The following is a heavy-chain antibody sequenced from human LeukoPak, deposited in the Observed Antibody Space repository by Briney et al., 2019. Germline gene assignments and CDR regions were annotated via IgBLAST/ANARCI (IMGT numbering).Heavy chain of an antibody. Sequence: GRSITLSRAASAFTLGIYGTHWVRAAPGSGREWVAVISYDGSNKYYADSVNVKFNISRDNSTNTLYRQMNRLRAEHTGVYYCAKGLIQWTQKTAMVGYWGQGTLVTVSS. J-gene: IGHJ4*02. V-gene: IGHV3-30*19. CDR2: ISYDGSNK. CDR1: AFTLGIYG. CDR3: AKGLIQWTQKTAMVGY. D-gene: IGHD5-18*01.